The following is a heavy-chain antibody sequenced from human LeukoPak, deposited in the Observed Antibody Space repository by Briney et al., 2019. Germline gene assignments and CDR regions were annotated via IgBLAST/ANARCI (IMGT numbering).Heavy chain of an antibody. V-gene: IGHV4-39*01. Sequence: SETLSLTCTVSGGSISSSSYYWGWIRQPPGKGLEWIGSIYYSGSTYYNPSLKSRVTISVDTSKNQFSLKLSSVTAADTAVYYCARRRVLRFLEWLFGFDYWGQGTLVTVSS. D-gene: IGHD3-3*01. CDR2: IYYSGST. CDR1: GGSISSSSYY. J-gene: IGHJ4*02. CDR3: ARRRVLRFLEWLFGFDY.